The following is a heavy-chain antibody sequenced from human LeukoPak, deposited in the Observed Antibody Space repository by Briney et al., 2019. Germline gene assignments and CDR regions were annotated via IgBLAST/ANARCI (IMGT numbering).Heavy chain of an antibody. CDR3: AYGSGSFDI. V-gene: IGHV3-33*01. D-gene: IGHD3-10*01. CDR1: GFTFSSYG. J-gene: IGHJ3*02. CDR2: IWYDGSNK. Sequence: GRSLRLSCAASGFTFSSYGTHWVRQAPGKGLEWVAVIWYDGSNKYYADSVKGRFTISRDNSKNTLYLQMNSLRAEDTAVYYCAYGSGSFDIWGQGTMVTVSS.